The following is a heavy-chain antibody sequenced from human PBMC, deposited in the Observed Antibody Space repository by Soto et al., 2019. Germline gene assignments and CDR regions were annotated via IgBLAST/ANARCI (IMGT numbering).Heavy chain of an antibody. CDR3: AKDWSEWVIRSVDAFAF. J-gene: IGHJ3*01. V-gene: IGHV3-23*01. CDR2: ISGSGGAT. CDR1: GFTFSNFA. D-gene: IGHD3-3*01. Sequence: EVQLLESGGGLVQPGGSMRLSCAASGFTFSNFAMSWVRQAPGKGLEWVSGISGSGGATWYAESVKGRFTISRDNSKNTLYLQISSMRAEDTDVYYCAKDWSEWVIRSVDAFAFWGQGTLVAVSS.